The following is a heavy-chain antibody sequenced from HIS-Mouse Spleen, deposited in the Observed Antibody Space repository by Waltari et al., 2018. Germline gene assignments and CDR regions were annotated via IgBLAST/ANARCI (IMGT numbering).Heavy chain of an antibody. V-gene: IGHV3-7*01. Sequence: EVQLVESGGGLVQPGGSLRLSCAASGFTFSSHWLSWVRQAPGKGLEWVANIKQDGSEKYYVDSVKGRFTISRDNAKNSLYLQMNSLRAEDTAVYYCARERRGPGWFDPWGQGTLVTVSS. CDR1: GFTFSSHW. D-gene: IGHD5-12*01. CDR2: IKQDGSEK. CDR3: ARERRGPGWFDP. J-gene: IGHJ5*02.